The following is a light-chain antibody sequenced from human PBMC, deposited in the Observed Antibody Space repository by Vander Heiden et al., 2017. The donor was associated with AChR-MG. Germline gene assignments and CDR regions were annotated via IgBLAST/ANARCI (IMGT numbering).Light chain of an antibody. J-gene: IGKJ4*01. Sequence: DIQLTQSPSFLSASVGDRVTITCRASQVIYTSLAWYQQKPGKAPNLMIYAASTLQSGVPSRFSGSGYGTEFTLTISSRQPEEFATYYCQQPKSYPHLTFGGGTKVEVK. CDR3: QQPKSYPHLT. V-gene: IGKV1-9*01. CDR1: QVIYTS. CDR2: AAS.